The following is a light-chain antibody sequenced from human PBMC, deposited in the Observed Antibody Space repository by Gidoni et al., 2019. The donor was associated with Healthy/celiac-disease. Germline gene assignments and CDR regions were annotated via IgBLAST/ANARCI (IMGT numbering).Light chain of an antibody. CDR2: AAS. J-gene: IGKJ1*01. CDR1: QDIRND. V-gene: IGKV1-17*01. Sequence: SSLSASVGYRVTITCRASQDIRNDLGWYQQKPGKAPKRLIYAASSLQSGVPSRFSGSGSGTEFTLTISRVQAEDFATYYCLQHKSYPWTFGQGTKVEIK. CDR3: LQHKSYPWT.